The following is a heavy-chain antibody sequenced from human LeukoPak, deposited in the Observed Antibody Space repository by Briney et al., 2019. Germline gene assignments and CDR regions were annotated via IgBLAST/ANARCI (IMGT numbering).Heavy chain of an antibody. V-gene: IGHV4-59*01. J-gene: IGHJ4*02. D-gene: IGHD3-22*01. CDR2: IYYSGST. Sequence: SETLSLTCTVSGGSISSYYWSWIRQPPGKGLEWIGYIYYSGSTNYNPSLKSRVTISVDTSKNQFSLKLSSVTAADTAVYYCARGEGDYYDSSGYLHYYFDYWGQGTLVTVSS. CDR1: GGSISSYY. CDR3: ARGEGDYYDSSGYLHYYFDY.